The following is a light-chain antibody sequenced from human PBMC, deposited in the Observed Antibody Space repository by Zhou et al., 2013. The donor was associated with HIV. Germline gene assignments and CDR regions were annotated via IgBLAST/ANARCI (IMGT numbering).Light chain of an antibody. J-gene: IGKJ2*01. CDR2: DAS. CDR3: QQSFTTPFT. Sequence: AIQLTQSPSSLSASVGDRVTITCRASQGISSALAWYQQKPGKAPKLLIYDASSLQSGVPSRFSGSGSGTDFTLTIANLQPEDVATYYCQQSFTTPFTFGRGTKLEIK. V-gene: IGKV1D-13*01. CDR1: QGISSA.